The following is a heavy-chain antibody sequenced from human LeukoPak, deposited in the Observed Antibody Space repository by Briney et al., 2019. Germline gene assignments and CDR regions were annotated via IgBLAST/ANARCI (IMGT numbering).Heavy chain of an antibody. V-gene: IGHV3-30*04. Sequence: GGSLRLSCAASGFTFSSYAMHWVRQAPGKGLEWVAVISYDGSNKYYADSVKGRFTISRDNSKNTLYLQMSSLRAEDTAVYYCVKDPQRYSGSYSYYFDYWGQGTLVTVSS. J-gene: IGHJ4*02. CDR3: VKDPQRYSGSYSYYFDY. CDR2: ISYDGSNK. CDR1: GFTFSSYA. D-gene: IGHD1-26*01.